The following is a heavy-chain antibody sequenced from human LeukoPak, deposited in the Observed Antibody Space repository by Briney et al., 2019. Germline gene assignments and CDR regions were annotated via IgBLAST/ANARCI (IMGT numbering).Heavy chain of an antibody. J-gene: IGHJ4*02. V-gene: IGHV4-39*01. CDR2: IYYSGST. Sequence: ASETLSLTCTVSGDSISTSSYYWGWIRQPPGKGLEWLGSIYYSGSTYYNPSLKSRVTISVDTSKNQFSLNLYSVTAADTAVFYCARSYYYDYRQIDYWGQGTLVTISS. CDR1: GDSISTSSYY. D-gene: IGHD3-22*01. CDR3: ARSYYYDYRQIDY.